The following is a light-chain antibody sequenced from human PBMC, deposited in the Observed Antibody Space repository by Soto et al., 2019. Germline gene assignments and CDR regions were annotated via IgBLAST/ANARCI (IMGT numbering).Light chain of an antibody. V-gene: IGKV1-5*03. Sequence: DIQMTQSPSTLSASVGDRVTITCRASQSISSWLAWYQQKPGKAPKLLIYKASSLESGVPSRFSGSGAGTDFTLRVSGVEAEDVGVYYCMQTTQFPWTFGQGTKVEIK. CDR3: MQTTQFPWT. CDR2: KAS. J-gene: IGKJ1*01. CDR1: QSISSW.